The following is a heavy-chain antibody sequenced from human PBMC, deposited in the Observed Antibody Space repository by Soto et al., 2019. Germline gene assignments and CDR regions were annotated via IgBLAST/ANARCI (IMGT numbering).Heavy chain of an antibody. V-gene: IGHV3-7*03. CDR2: IKQDGSEK. D-gene: IGHD6-19*01. CDR3: ARAKIAVAGFGYFQH. Sequence: EVQLVESGGGFVQPGGSLRLSCAASGFTFSSYWMSWVRQAPGKGLEWVANIKQDGSEKYYVDSVKGRFTISRDNAKNSLYLQMNSLRAEDTAVYYCARAKIAVAGFGYFQHWGQGTLVTVSS. CDR1: GFTFSSYW. J-gene: IGHJ1*01.